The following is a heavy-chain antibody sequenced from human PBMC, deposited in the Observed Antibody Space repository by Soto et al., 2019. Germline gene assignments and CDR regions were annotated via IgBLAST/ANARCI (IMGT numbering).Heavy chain of an antibody. CDR3: AIQWELGDGNYYYYGMDV. CDR2: IIPIFGTA. Sequence: QVQLVQSGAEVKKPGSSVKVSCKASGGTFSSYAISWVRQAPGQGLEWMGGIIPIFGTANYAQKFQGRVTITADKSTSTAYMELSSLRSEDTAVYYCAIQWELGDGNYYYYGMDVWGQGTTVTVSS. D-gene: IGHD1-26*01. J-gene: IGHJ6*02. CDR1: GGTFSSYA. V-gene: IGHV1-69*06.